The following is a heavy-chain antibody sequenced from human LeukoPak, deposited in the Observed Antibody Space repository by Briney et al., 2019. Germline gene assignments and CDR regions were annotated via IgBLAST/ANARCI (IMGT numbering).Heavy chain of an antibody. CDR2: IYYSGSP. V-gene: IGHV4-31*03. J-gene: IGHJ6*01. Sequence: SQTLSLTCTVSGGSISSGGYYWSWIRQHPGKGLEWIGYIYYSGSPYYNPSLKSRVTISADTSKNQFSLKVSSVTAADTAVYYCARVLPDLRWDYGMDVCGQGTTVTVSS. CDR1: GGSISSGGYY. CDR3: ARVLPDLRWDYGMDV. D-gene: IGHD4-23*01.